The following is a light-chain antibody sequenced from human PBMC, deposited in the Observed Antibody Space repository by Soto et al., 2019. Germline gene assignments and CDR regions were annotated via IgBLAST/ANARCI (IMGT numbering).Light chain of an antibody. CDR2: KAS. J-gene: IGKJ4*01. Sequence: DIQMTQSPSTLSASVGDRVIITCRASQSISAWLAWYQQKPGKAPKLLIYKASSLESGVPSRFSGSGSGTEFTLTISVLQPDDVATYCQQQYNSNPLTFGGGTKVEIK. V-gene: IGKV1-5*03. CDR3: QQYNSNPLT. CDR1: QSISAW.